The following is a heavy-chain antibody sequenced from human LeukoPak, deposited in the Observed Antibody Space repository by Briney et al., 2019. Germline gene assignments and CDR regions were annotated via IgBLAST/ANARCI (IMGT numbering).Heavy chain of an antibody. V-gene: IGHV3-7*03. CDR3: ARDCIAARPVVCYGMDV. Sequence: AGGSLRLSCAASGFTFSSYGMHRVRQAPGKGLEWVANIKQDGSDKYYVDSVKGRFTISRDNAKNSLYLQMNSLRAEDTAVYYCARDCIAARPVVCYGMDVWGQGTTVTVSS. CDR2: IKQDGSDK. J-gene: IGHJ6*02. CDR1: GFTFSSYG. D-gene: IGHD6-6*01.